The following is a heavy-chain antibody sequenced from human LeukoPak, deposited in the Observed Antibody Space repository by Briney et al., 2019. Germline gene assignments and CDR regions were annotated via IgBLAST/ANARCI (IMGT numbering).Heavy chain of an antibody. CDR1: GCTFSRYW. V-gene: IGHV3-7*03. D-gene: IGHD1-1*01. CDR2: IKGDGSEL. Sequence: GGSLRLSCAASGCTFSRYWMNLVRQAPGKGLEWVATIKGDGSELAYVDSVKGRFTISRDNTKNSLYLQLSSLRVEDTAFYYCLKDDDHWKFDIWGQGTMVTVSS. CDR3: LKDDDHWKFDI. J-gene: IGHJ3*02.